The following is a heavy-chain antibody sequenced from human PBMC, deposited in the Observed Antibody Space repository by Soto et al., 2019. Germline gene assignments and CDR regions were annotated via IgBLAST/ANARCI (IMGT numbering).Heavy chain of an antibody. V-gene: IGHV3-48*01. CDR3: ARALTIAVAATGYCFDP. CDR2: ISSGSSTI. D-gene: IGHD6-19*01. J-gene: IGHJ5*02. Sequence: EVQLVESGGGLVQPGGSLRLSCAASGFTFSSYNMNWVRQAPGKGLEWVSYISSGSSTIHYADSVKGRFTISRDNAKNSLFLQMNSLRAEDTAVYYCARALTIAVAATGYCFDPWGQGTLVTVSS. CDR1: GFTFSSYN.